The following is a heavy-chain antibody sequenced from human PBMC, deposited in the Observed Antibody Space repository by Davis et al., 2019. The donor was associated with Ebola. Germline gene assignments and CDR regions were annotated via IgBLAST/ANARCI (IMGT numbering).Heavy chain of an antibody. D-gene: IGHD2-21*01. CDR1: GFTFSSFA. CDR2: ISASGDAT. J-gene: IGHJ4*02. V-gene: IGHV3-23*01. Sequence: GESLKISCAASGFTFSSFAMGWVRQAPGKGLEWVSAISASGDATYYADSVKGRFTISSDHAKNMLSLEMNSLRAEVAAIYYCARRGAGGYWWGAFDYWGQGTRVTVSS. CDR3: ARRGAGGYWWGAFDY.